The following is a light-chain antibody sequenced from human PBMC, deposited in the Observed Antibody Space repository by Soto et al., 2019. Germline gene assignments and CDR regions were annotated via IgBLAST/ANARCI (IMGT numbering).Light chain of an antibody. CDR2: GAS. Sequence: ITQSPVPLSVSPGERATLSCRASQSVSSKLAWYQQKPGQAPRLLIYGASTRATGIPARFSGSGSGTEFTLSISSLQSEDFAVYYCQQYNNWPQTFGQGTKLEIK. CDR1: QSVSSK. J-gene: IGKJ2*01. CDR3: QQYNNWPQT. V-gene: IGKV3-15*01.